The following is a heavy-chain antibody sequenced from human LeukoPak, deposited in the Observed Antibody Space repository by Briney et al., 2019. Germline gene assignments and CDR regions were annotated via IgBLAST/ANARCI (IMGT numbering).Heavy chain of an antibody. CDR2: INHSGST. CDR3: ARDPPYGSSGYDDFDY. D-gene: IGHD3-22*01. CDR1: GGSFSGYY. Sequence: SETLSLTCAVYGGSFSGYYWSWIRQPPGKGLEWIGEINHSGSTNYNPSLKSRVTISVDTSKNQFSLKLSSVTAADTAVYYCARDPPYGSSGYDDFDYWGQGTLVTVSS. V-gene: IGHV4-34*01. J-gene: IGHJ4*02.